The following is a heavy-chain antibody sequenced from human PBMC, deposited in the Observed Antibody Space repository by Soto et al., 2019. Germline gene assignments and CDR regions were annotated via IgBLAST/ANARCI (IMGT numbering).Heavy chain of an antibody. CDR3: AKDRGRGYSYGPYAY. D-gene: IGHD5-18*01. Sequence: EVQLVESGGGLVQPGRSLRLSCAASGFTFDDYAMHWVRQAPGKGLEWVSGISWNSGSIGYADSVKGRFTISRDNAKNSLYLQMNSLRAEDTALYYCAKDRGRGYSYGPYAYWGQGTLVTVSS. CDR2: ISWNSGSI. CDR1: GFTFDDYA. V-gene: IGHV3-9*01. J-gene: IGHJ4*02.